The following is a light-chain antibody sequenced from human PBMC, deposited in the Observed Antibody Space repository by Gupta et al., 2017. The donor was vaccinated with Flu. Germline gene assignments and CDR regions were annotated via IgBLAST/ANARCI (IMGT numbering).Light chain of an antibody. CDR2: VNSDGSH. CDR1: RGQSSYA. J-gene: IGLJ3*02. V-gene: IGLV4-69*01. CDR3: QTWGTGNWV. Sequence: RGQSSYAIAWHQQQAEKGPRYLMKVNSDGSHSKGDGIPDRFSGSSSGAERYLTISSLQSEDEADYYCQTWGTGNWVFGGGTKLTVL.